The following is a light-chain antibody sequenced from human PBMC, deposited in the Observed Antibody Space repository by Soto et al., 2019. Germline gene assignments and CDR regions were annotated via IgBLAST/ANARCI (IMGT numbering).Light chain of an antibody. CDR1: SSDVGAYNI. CDR3: CSYAGSRTFV. J-gene: IGLJ3*02. CDR2: EGS. Sequence: QSALTQPASVSGSPEQSITISCTGTSSDVGAYNIVSWYQHHPGKAPRLIIYEGSKRPSGISHRFSGSKSDNTASLTSSGFRAEDEAHYHCCSYAGSRTFVFGGGTELTV. V-gene: IGLV2-23*01.